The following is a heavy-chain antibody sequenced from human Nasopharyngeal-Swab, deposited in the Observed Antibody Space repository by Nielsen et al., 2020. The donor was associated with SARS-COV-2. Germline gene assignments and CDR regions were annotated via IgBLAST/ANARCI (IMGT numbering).Heavy chain of an antibody. CDR2: ISSSGSTI. D-gene: IGHD6-19*01. Sequence: GESLKISSAASGFTFSDYYMSWIRQAPGKVLEWVSYISSSGSTIYYADSVKCRFTISRDNAKNSLYLQMNSLRAEDTAVYYCARRVLYSSAAFDIWGQGTMVTVSS. J-gene: IGHJ3*02. CDR1: GFTFSDYY. V-gene: IGHV3-11*04. CDR3: ARRVLYSSAAFDI.